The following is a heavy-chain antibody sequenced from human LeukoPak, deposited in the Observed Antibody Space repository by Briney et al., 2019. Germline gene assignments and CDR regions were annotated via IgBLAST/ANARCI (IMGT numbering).Heavy chain of an antibody. Sequence: PGGSLRLSCAASGFTFSSYWMSWVRQTPGKGLEWVANIKQDGSEKYYVDSVKGRFTISRDNAKNSLYLQMNSLRAEDTAVYYCAGGIVGATLDYWGQGTLVTVSS. CDR2: IKQDGSEK. V-gene: IGHV3-7*04. CDR1: GFTFSSYW. J-gene: IGHJ4*02. CDR3: AGGIVGATLDY. D-gene: IGHD1-26*01.